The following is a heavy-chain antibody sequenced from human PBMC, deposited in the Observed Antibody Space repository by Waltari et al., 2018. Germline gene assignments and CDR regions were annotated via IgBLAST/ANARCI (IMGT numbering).Heavy chain of an antibody. CDR2: IIPIFGTA. Sequence: QVQLVQSGGEEKKPGSSGKVSCKASGGTFRSHAISRGRRAPGQGLEWVGGIIPIFGTANYAQKFQGRVTITADESTSTAYMELGSLRSEDTAVYYCARETELLPGPDAFDIWGQGTMVTVSS. J-gene: IGHJ3*02. CDR1: GGTFRSHA. CDR3: ARETELLPGPDAFDI. V-gene: IGHV1-69*12. D-gene: IGHD3-10*01.